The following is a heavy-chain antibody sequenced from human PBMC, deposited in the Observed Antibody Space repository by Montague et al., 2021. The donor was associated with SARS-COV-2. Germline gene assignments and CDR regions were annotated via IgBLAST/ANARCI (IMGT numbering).Heavy chain of an antibody. Sequence: SLRLSCAASGFTFSNYDMNWVRQAPGKGPEWISYISTSAYTTSYAGSVKGRFTISRDNGESSLYLQMNSLRVEDTAVYYCTRDYRSIVGDGLDIWGQGTKVTVSS. D-gene: IGHD3-16*02. CDR2: ISTSAYTT. J-gene: IGHJ3*02. CDR3: TRDYRSIVGDGLDI. CDR1: GFTFSNYD. V-gene: IGHV3-48*03.